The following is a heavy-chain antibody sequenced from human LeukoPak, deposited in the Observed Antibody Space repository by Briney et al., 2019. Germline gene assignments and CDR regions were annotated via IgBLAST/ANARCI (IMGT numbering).Heavy chain of an antibody. Sequence: GGSLRLSCEASGFASNTYGMHWVRQAPGKGLEWVAYIRYDGSVKHYADSVKGRFTISRDNSENTLYLQMNTLRPEDTAVFYCAKPLPGTAVAGDSWGQGTLVTVSS. V-gene: IGHV3-30*02. CDR3: AKPLPGTAVAGDS. CDR2: IRYDGSVK. J-gene: IGHJ4*02. D-gene: IGHD6-13*01. CDR1: GFASNTYG.